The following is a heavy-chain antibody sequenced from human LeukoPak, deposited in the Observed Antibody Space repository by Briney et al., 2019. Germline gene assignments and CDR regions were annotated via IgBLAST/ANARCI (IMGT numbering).Heavy chain of an antibody. Sequence: GGSLRLSCAASGFPFGIYAMTWVRQAPGKGLEWVSAISRGAIDIYYADSVQGRFTISRDDSKNAVYLQMNNLRSEDTAVYYSTKEVWGSYPDWGQGTLVTVSS. CDR2: ISRGAIDI. J-gene: IGHJ4*02. D-gene: IGHD3-16*02. V-gene: IGHV3-23*01. CDR3: TKEVWGSYPD. CDR1: GFPFGIYA.